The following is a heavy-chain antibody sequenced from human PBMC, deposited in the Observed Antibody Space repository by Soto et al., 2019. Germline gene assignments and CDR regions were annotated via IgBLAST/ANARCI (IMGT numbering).Heavy chain of an antibody. Sequence: QVQLVESGGGVVQPGRSLRLSCAASGFTFSSYAMHWVRQAPGKGLEWVAVISYDGSNKYYADSVKGRFTISRDNSKNTLYLQMNSLRAEDTAVYYCARSGYRYGFLPVDYWGQGTLVTVSS. CDR1: GFTFSSYA. CDR3: ARSGYRYGFLPVDY. V-gene: IGHV3-30-3*01. D-gene: IGHD5-18*01. J-gene: IGHJ4*02. CDR2: ISYDGSNK.